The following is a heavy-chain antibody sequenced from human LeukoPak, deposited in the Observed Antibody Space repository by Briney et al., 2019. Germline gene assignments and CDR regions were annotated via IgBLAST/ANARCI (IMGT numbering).Heavy chain of an antibody. CDR1: GFTLSGYG. Sequence: GSSLRVSCAASGFTLSGYGMHWVRQAPGKGLEWVAVISHDGSNKYYSDSVKGRFTISRDESNNTLYLQMNSLRDEDTAIYYCAKDVYNGGYYSHVYYYGLDVWGQGTTVTVSS. CDR2: ISHDGSNK. D-gene: IGHD1-26*01. CDR3: AKDVYNGGYYSHVYYYGLDV. J-gene: IGHJ6*02. V-gene: IGHV3-30*18.